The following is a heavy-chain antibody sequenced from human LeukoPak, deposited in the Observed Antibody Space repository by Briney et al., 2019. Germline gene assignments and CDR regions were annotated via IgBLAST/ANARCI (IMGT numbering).Heavy chain of an antibody. CDR1: GGTFSSYA. D-gene: IGHD3-22*01. CDR2: IIPIFGTA. Sequence: SVKVSCKASGGTFSSYAISWVRQAPGQGLEWMGGIIPIFGTANYAQKFQGRVTITTDESTSTAYMELSSLRSEDTAVYYCARAGGGGYYDSVGYYLFDYWAREPWSPSPQ. CDR3: ARAGGGGYYDSVGYYLFDY. J-gene: IGHJ4*02. V-gene: IGHV1-69*05.